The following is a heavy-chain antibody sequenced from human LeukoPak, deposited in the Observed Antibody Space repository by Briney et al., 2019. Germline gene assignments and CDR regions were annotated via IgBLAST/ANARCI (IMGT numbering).Heavy chain of an antibody. CDR1: GFTVSSNY. CDR3: AKGNNTISFNFDY. CDR2: ISGDGVTT. D-gene: IGHD2-2*01. V-gene: IGHV3-43*02. J-gene: IGHJ4*02. Sequence: PGGSLRLSCAASGFTVSSNYMSWVRQAPGQGPDWVSLISGDGVTTYYSDSVKDRFTISRDNNKNLLFLQMNSLRVEDSAIYYCAKGNNTISFNFDYWGRGSLVTVSS.